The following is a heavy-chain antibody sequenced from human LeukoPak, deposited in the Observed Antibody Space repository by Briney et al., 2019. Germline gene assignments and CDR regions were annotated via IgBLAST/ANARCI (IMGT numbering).Heavy chain of an antibody. CDR3: ATDGYFEV. CDR2: MSYTGST. CDR1: GVSINTYS. J-gene: IGHJ2*01. V-gene: IGHV4-59*01. Sequence: SSETLSLTCTVSGVSINTYSWSWVRQPPGKGLEWIGYMSYTGSTSYNPSLRSRVTISVDKSKNQFSLKLTSVTAADTAVYFCATDGYFEVWGRGTLVTVSS.